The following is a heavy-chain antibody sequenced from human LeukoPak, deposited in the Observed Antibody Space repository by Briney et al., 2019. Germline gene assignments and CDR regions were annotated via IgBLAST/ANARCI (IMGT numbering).Heavy chain of an antibody. Sequence: ASVKVSCKASGYTFTGYYMHWVRQAPRQGLEWMGWMNPNSGNTGYAQKFQGRVTMTRNTSINAAYMELSSLRSEDTAVYYCARGDWAPEYWGQGTLVTVSS. CDR3: ARGDWAPEY. CDR2: MNPNSGNT. D-gene: IGHD3-9*01. J-gene: IGHJ4*02. CDR1: GYTFTGYY. V-gene: IGHV1-8*02.